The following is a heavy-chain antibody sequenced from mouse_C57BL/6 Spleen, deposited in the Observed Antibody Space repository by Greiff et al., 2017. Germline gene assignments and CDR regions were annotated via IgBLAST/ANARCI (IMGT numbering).Heavy chain of an antibody. CDR1: GFTFSDYG. CDR3: ARLGEETWFAY. Sequence: EVKLVESGGGLVKPGGSLKLSCAASGFTFSDYGMHWVRQAPEKGLEWVAYISRGSSTIYYADTVKGRFTISRDNAKNTLFLQMTSLRSEDTAMYYCARLGEETWFAYWGQGTLVTVSA. CDR2: ISRGSSTI. V-gene: IGHV5-17*01. J-gene: IGHJ3*01. D-gene: IGHD4-1*01.